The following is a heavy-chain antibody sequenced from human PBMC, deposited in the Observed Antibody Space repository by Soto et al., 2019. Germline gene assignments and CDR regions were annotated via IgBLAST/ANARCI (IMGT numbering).Heavy chain of an antibody. CDR1: GYTFTSYY. CDR2: INPSGGST. J-gene: IGHJ6*02. V-gene: IGHV1-46*01. D-gene: IGHD3-3*01. CDR3: ARDLKLRFLEWSAPLLGYYYGMDV. Sequence: ASVKVSCKASGYTFTSYYMHWVRQAPGQGLEWMGIINPSGGSTSYAQKFQGRVTMTRDTSTSTVYMELSSLRSEDTAVYYCARDLKLRFLEWSAPLLGYYYGMDVWGQGXTVTVSS.